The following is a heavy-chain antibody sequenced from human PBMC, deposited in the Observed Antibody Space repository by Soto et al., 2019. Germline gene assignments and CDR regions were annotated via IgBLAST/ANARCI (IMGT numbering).Heavy chain of an antibody. V-gene: IGHV1-69*13. CDR1: GGTFSRYA. J-gene: IGHJ5*02. Sequence: ASVKVSCKASGGTFSRYAITWMRQAPGQGLEWMGRIIPMFGTPNYAQKFQGRVTISADESTSTAYMELSSLRSEDTAVYYCATGAYYDSSGYVYWFDPWGQGTLVTV. D-gene: IGHD3-22*01. CDR3: ATGAYYDSSGYVYWFDP. CDR2: IIPMFGTP.